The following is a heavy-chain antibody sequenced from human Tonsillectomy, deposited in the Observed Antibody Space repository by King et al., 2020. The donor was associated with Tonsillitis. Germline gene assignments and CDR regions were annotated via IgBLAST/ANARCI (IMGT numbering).Heavy chain of an antibody. D-gene: IGHD5-18*01. CDR2: INPSGGST. CDR3: ARDMGGDTSMAHTTLDY. J-gene: IGHJ4*02. V-gene: IGHV1-46*01. Sequence: VQLVESGAEVKKPGASVKVSCKASGYTFTSYCVHWVRQAPGQGLEWMGVINPSGGSTSYAQKSQGGVTMTRDTSTSTVYMELSSLRSEDTAVYYCARDMGGDTSMAHTTLDYWGQGTLVTVSS. CDR1: GYTFTSYC.